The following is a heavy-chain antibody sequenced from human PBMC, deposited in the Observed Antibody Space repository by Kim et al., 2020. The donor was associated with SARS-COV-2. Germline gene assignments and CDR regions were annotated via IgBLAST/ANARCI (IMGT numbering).Heavy chain of an antibody. Sequence: SVKVSCKASGGTFSSYAISWVRQAPGQGLEWMGGIIPIFGTANYAQKFQGRVTITADESTSTAYMELSSLRSEDTAVYYCARSMVVAATTKYYFDYWGQGTLVTVSS. V-gene: IGHV1-69*13. CDR3: ARSMVVAATTKYYFDY. CDR1: GGTFSSYA. D-gene: IGHD2-15*01. CDR2: IIPIFGTA. J-gene: IGHJ4*02.